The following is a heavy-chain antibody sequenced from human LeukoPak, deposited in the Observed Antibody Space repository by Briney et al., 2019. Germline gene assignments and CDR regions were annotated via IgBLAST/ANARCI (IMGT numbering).Heavy chain of an antibody. CDR3: ARGHGDYASPYYYYYMDV. V-gene: IGHV4-59*01. CDR2: IYYSGST. D-gene: IGHD4-17*01. CDR1: GGSFSGYY. Sequence: PSETLSLTCAVYGGSFSGYYWSWIRQPPGKGLEWIGYIYYSGSTNYNPSLKSRVTISVDTSKNQFSLKLSSVTAADTAVYYCARGHGDYASPYYYYYMDVWGKGTTVTVSS. J-gene: IGHJ6*03.